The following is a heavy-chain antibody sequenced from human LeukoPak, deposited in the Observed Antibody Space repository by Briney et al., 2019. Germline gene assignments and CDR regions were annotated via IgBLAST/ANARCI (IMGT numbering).Heavy chain of an antibody. Sequence: GGSLRLSCAASGFTFSSYGMHWVRQAPGKGLEWVAVISYDGSNKYYADSVKGRFTISRDNSKNTLYLQMNSLRAEDTAVYYCAKQRLWFGELSPFDYWGQGTLVTVSS. V-gene: IGHV3-30*18. CDR2: ISYDGSNK. J-gene: IGHJ4*02. D-gene: IGHD3-10*01. CDR3: AKQRLWFGELSPFDY. CDR1: GFTFSSYG.